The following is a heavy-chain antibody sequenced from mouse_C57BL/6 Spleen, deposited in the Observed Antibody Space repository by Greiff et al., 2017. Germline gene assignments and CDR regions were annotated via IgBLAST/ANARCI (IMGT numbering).Heavy chain of an antibody. CDR3: ARGIRRMDY. V-gene: IGHV1-69*01. CDR1: GYTFTSYW. Sequence: QVQLQQPGAELVMPGASVKLSCKASGYTFTSYWMHWVKQRPGQGLEWIGEIGPSDSYTNYNQKFKGKATLTVDTSSSTAYLQLSSLTSADSAVYYCARGIRRMDYWGQGTSVTVAS. D-gene: IGHD2-12*01. CDR2: IGPSDSYT. J-gene: IGHJ4*01.